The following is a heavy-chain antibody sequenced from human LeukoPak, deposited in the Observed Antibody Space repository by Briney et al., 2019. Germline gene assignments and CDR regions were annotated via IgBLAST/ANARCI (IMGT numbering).Heavy chain of an antibody. D-gene: IGHD4-23*01. V-gene: IGHV3-48*03. Sequence: QPGGSLRLSCAASGFTFSSYEMHWVRQAPGKGLEWVSYISSSGSTIYYADSVKGRFTISRDNAKNSLYLQMNSLRAEDKAVYYCARDYGGSSPFDYWGQGTLVTVSS. CDR3: ARDYGGSSPFDY. CDR1: GFTFSSYE. J-gene: IGHJ4*02. CDR2: ISSSGSTI.